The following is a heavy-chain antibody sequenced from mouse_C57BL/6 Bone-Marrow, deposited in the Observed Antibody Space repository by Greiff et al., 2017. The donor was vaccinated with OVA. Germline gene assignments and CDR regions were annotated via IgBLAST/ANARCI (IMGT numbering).Heavy chain of an antibody. D-gene: IGHD1-1*01. J-gene: IGHJ3*01. CDR2: IYPRSGNT. CDR1: GYTFTSYG. Sequence: QVHVKQSGAELARPGASVKLSCKASGYTFTSYGISWVKQRTGQGLEWIGEIYPRSGNTYYTEKFKGKATLTADKSSSTAYMELRSLTSEDSAVYFCARSPIYYYGSSLAYWGQGTLVTVSA. CDR3: ARSPIYYYGSSLAY. V-gene: IGHV1-81*01.